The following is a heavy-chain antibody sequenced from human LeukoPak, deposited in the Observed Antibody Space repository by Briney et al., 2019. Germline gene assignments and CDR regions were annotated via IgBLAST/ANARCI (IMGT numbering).Heavy chain of an antibody. V-gene: IGHV3-23*01. CDR2: ISDSGSST. J-gene: IGHJ4*02. D-gene: IGHD3-22*01. CDR1: GFTFSTYG. Sequence: GGSLRLSCAASGFTFSTYGMSWVRQAPGKGLEWVSTISDSGSSTYYADSVKGRFTISRDNAKNTLSLHMNSLRAEDTAVYYCARDVVTKIQYWGQGILVSVSS. CDR3: ARDVVTKIQY.